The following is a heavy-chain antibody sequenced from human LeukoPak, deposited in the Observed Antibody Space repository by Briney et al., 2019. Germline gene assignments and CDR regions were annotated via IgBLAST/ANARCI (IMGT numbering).Heavy chain of an antibody. D-gene: IGHD1-26*01. CDR2: MYPGDSET. J-gene: IGHJ3*02. CDR1: GYSFTSYW. V-gene: IGHV5-51*01. Sequence: GESLKISCQGSGYSFTSYWIGWVRQMPGKGLEWMGIMYPGDSETRYSPSFQSQVTISADKSISTAYSQWSSLKASDTDMYYCATTLYSGIYGDAFDKWGQGTMVTVSS. CDR3: ATTLYSGIYGDAFDK.